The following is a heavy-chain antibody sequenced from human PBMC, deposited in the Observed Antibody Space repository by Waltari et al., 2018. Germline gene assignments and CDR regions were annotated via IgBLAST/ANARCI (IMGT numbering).Heavy chain of an antibody. CDR3: TRDSGQGLDF. V-gene: IGHV3-74*01. CDR2: INSDGTGT. D-gene: IGHD3-10*01. Sequence: EVQLVESGGGLVQSGGSLRLSCGATGVTFRNHWMHWVRQAPGKGLLWVSRINSDGTGTSHADSVKGRFTMSRDNAKNTLYLQMNSLRVEDTAVYYCTRDSGQGLDFWGQGTLVTVSS. J-gene: IGHJ4*02. CDR1: GVTFRNHW.